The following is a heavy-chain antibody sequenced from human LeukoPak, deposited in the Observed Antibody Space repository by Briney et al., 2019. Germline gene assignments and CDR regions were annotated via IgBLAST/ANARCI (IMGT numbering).Heavy chain of an antibody. CDR1: GGSISSSSYY. V-gene: IGHV4-39*07. CDR2: IYHSGST. Sequence: SETLSLTCTVSGGSISSSSYYWGWVRQPPGKGLEWIGEIYHSGSTNYNPSLKSRVTISVDKSKNQFSLKLSSVTAADTAVYYCARVSLVSSGSYYLRPNAFDIWGQGTMVTVSS. D-gene: IGHD1-26*01. J-gene: IGHJ3*02. CDR3: ARVSLVSSGSYYLRPNAFDI.